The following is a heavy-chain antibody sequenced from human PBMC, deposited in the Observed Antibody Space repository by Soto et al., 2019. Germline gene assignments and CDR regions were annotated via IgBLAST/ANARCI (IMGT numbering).Heavy chain of an antibody. D-gene: IGHD6-13*01. V-gene: IGHV4-59*01. J-gene: IGHJ6*02. Sequence: SETLSLTCTVSGGSSSSYYWSWIRQPPGKGLEWIGYIYYSGSTNYNPSLKSRVTISVDTSKNQFSLKLSSVTAADTAAYYCARDLGVRGSAAAGYYYAMDVWGQGTTVTVS. CDR3: ARDLGVRGSAAAGYYYAMDV. CDR2: IYYSGST. CDR1: GGSSSSYY.